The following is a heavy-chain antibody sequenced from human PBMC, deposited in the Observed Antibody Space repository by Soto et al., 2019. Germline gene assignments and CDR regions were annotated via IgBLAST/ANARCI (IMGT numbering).Heavy chain of an antibody. J-gene: IGHJ4*02. D-gene: IGHD3-22*01. Sequence: ASVKVSCKASGYTFTSYAMHWVRQAPGQRLEWMGWINAGNGNTKYSQKFQGRVTITRDTSASTAYMELSSLRSEDTAVCYCARALDSSGYYYAYWGQGTLVTVSS. V-gene: IGHV1-3*01. CDR1: GYTFTSYA. CDR2: INAGNGNT. CDR3: ARALDSSGYYYAY.